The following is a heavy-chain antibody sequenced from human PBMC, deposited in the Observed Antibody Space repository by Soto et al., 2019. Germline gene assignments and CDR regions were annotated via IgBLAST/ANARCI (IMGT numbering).Heavy chain of an antibody. J-gene: IGHJ4*02. CDR2: INPSVGST. V-gene: IGHV1-46*02. CDR3: VGGSASGVDH. D-gene: IGHD6-6*01. CDR1: TYTYNTHY. Sequence: ASVKVSCKSSTYTYNTHYIHWVRQAPGQGLEWVGVINPSVGSTNYAQKFQGRVTMTRDTSTTTFYMEVTSLTSEDTAVYYCVGGSASGVDHWGQGTLVTVSS.